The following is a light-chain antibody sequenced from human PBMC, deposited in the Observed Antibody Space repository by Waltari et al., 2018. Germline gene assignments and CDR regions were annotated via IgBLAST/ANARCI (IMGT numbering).Light chain of an antibody. CDR3: QQSYSTQLT. J-gene: IGKJ4*01. CDR2: AAS. CDR1: QSISIY. V-gene: IGKV1-39*01. Sequence: DIQMTQSPSSLSASVGDRVTITCRASQSISIYLNWYQQKPGKAPKLLIYAASSLQSGVPSRFSGSGSGTDFTLTISSQQPEDFATYYCQQSYSTQLTFGGGTKVEIK.